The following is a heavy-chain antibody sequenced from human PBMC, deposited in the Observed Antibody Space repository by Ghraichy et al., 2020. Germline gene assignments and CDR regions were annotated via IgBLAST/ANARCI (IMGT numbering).Heavy chain of an antibody. D-gene: IGHD6-13*01. CDR3: AKIAAPGSVDY. J-gene: IGHJ4*02. V-gene: IGHV4-34*01. Sequence: SCAVYGGSFSGYYWSWIRQPPGKGLEWIGEINHSGSTNYNPSLKSRVTISVDTSKNQFSLKLSSVTAADTAVYYCAKIAAPGSVDYLGQGTPVTVPS. CDR2: INHSGST. CDR1: GGSFSGYY.